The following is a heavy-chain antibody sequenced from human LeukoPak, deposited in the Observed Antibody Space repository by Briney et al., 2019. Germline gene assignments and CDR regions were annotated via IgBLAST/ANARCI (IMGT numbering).Heavy chain of an antibody. V-gene: IGHV1-69*05. CDR3: ASPSGYSSPPYAFDI. D-gene: IGHD6-19*01. CDR2: IIPIFGTA. CDR1: GGTFSSYA. J-gene: IGHJ3*02. Sequence: GAPVKVSCKASGGTFSSYAISWVRQAPGQGLEWMGGIIPIFGTANYAQKFQGRVTITTDESTSTAYMELSSLRSEDTAVYYCASPSGYSSPPYAFDIWGQGTMVTVSS.